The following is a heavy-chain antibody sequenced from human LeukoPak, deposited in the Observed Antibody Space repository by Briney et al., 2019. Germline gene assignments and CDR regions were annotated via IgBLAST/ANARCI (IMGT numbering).Heavy chain of an antibody. J-gene: IGHJ4*02. CDR2: ISSSSSYI. Sequence: GGSLRLSCAASGFTFSSYSMICVRQAPGKGLEWVSSISSSSSYIYYADSVKGRFTISRHNAKNSLYLQMNSLRADDTAVYYCARDHDRYDSSGYPYWGQGTLVTVSS. CDR3: ARDHDRYDSSGYPY. CDR1: GFTFSSYS. D-gene: IGHD3-22*01. V-gene: IGHV3-21*01.